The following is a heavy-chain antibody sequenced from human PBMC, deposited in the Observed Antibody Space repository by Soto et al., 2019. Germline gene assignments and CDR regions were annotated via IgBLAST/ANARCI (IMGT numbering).Heavy chain of an antibody. CDR2: ISAYNGNT. CDR1: GYTFSSYG. V-gene: IGHV1-18*01. J-gene: IGHJ4*02. D-gene: IGHD4-17*01. CDR3: ARLLSYGDYTFDL. Sequence: QVQLMQSGAEVKKPGASVKVSCKTSGYTFSSYGISWVRQAPGQGLEWMGWISAYNGNTNYAQKLQGRVTMTTDTSTSTADRELRSLRSDDTAVYYCARLLSYGDYTFDLWGQGTLVTVSS.